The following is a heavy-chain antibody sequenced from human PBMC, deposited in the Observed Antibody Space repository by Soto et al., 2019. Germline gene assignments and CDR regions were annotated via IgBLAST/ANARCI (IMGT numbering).Heavy chain of an antibody. Sequence: DSVKLSCKASGYTFTSYGISWVRQAPGQGLEWMGWISAYNGNTNYAQKLQGRVTMTTDTSTSTAYMELRSLRSDDTAVYYCARDDDYVDYPYYYYYVMDVCGQGTTVTVSS. D-gene: IGHD4-17*01. CDR1: GYTFTSYG. CDR3: ARDDDYVDYPYYYYYVMDV. CDR2: ISAYNGNT. V-gene: IGHV1-18*04. J-gene: IGHJ6*02.